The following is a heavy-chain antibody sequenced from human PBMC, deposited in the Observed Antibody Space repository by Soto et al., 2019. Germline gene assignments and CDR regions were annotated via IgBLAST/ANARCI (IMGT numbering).Heavy chain of an antibody. CDR1: GITQGDYA. J-gene: IGHJ4*02. CDR2: IRSKGYGGTT. V-gene: IGHV3-49*03. CDR3: SRVRSASLSLDVFSDH. D-gene: IGHD3-10*01. Sequence: PGGTLRLSCSLSGITQGDYAMSRSRKDKGKGQERVGLIRSKGYGGTTQSAASVKGRFSISRDDSESIAYLQMDSLKTEDTAIYSCSRVRSASLSLDVFSDHWGRVTQVIVSS.